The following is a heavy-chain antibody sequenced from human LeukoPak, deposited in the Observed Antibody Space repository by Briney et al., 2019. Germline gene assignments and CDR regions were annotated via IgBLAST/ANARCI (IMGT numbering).Heavy chain of an antibody. Sequence: SETLSLTCTVSGGSVSSGSYYWSWIRQPPGKGLEWIGYIYYSGSTNYNPSLKSRVTISVDTSKNQFSLKLSSVTAADTAVYYCARDRVRGNSNPYFDYWGQGTLVTVSS. CDR2: IYYSGST. D-gene: IGHD4-11*01. CDR1: GGSVSSGSYY. J-gene: IGHJ4*02. CDR3: ARDRVRGNSNPYFDY. V-gene: IGHV4-61*01.